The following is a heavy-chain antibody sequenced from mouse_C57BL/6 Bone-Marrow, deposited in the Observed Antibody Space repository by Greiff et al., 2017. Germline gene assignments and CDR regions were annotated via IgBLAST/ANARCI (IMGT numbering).Heavy chain of an antibody. J-gene: IGHJ2*01. D-gene: IGHD1-2*01. CDR1: GYTFTSYW. CDR2: IHPNSGST. Sequence: VQLQQPGAELVKPGASVKLSCKASGYTFTSYWMHWVKQRPGQGLEWIGMIHPNSGSTNYNEKFKSKATLTVDKSSSTAYMQLSSLTSEDSAVYYCASTAQATGENYFDYWGQGTTLTVSS. CDR3: ASTAQATGENYFDY. V-gene: IGHV1-64*01.